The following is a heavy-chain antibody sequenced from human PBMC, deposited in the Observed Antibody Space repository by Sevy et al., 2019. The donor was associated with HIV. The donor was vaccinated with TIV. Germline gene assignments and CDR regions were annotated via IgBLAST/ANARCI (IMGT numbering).Heavy chain of an antibody. CDR3: ARGLAALPGYYYGMDV. D-gene: IGHD6-6*01. J-gene: IGHJ6*02. V-gene: IGHV3-48*01. CDR2: ISDISSAI. CDR1: GFPFSSYG. Sequence: GGSLRLSCAASGFPFSSYGMNWVRQAPGKGLEWVSYISDISSAIYYANSWKGRFTISRANAKKSMYLQMNSLRAEDTAVYYCARGLAALPGYYYGMDVWGQGTTVTVSS.